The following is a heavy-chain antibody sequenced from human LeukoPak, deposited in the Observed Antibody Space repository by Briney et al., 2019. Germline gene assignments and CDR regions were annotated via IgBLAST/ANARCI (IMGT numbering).Heavy chain of an antibody. J-gene: IGHJ4*02. CDR2: ITGDGTTR. CDR1: GFNFAGYA. Sequence: GGSLRLSCAASGFNFAGYAMSWVRQAPGQGLEWVSAITGDGTTRFYADSVKGRFTTSRDNSKNILYLQMNSLRAEDSATYYCAKEHSTVYYRGADFWGQGTLVTVSS. V-gene: IGHV3-23*01. D-gene: IGHD2/OR15-2a*01. CDR3: AKEHSTVYYRGADF.